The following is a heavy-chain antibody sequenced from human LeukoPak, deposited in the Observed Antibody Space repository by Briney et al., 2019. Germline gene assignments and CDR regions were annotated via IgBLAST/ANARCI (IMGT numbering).Heavy chain of an antibody. Sequence: AASVKVSCKASGYTFTSYGISWVRQAPGQGLEWMGWISAYNGNTNYARKLQGRVTMTTDTSTSTAYMELRSLRSDDTAVYYCARPRVDSSGYYVYYFDYWGQGTLVTVSS. CDR1: GYTFTSYG. J-gene: IGHJ4*02. D-gene: IGHD3-22*01. CDR3: ARPRVDSSGYYVYYFDY. V-gene: IGHV1-18*01. CDR2: ISAYNGNT.